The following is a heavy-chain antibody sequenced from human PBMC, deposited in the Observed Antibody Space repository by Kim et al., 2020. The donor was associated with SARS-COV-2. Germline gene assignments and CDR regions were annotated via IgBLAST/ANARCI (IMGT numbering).Heavy chain of an antibody. J-gene: IGHJ6*02. Sequence: GGSLRLSCAVSGFTVGDYAMTWVRQAPGKGLEWVGFSRSRGYGGTAEYAASVRGRFTISRDDSKSIAYLQMNSLKTEDTAVYYCTREKIDDVFGYYYYYGLDVWGHGTTVTVSS. D-gene: IGHD3-10*01. CDR3: TREKIDDVFGYYYYYGLDV. V-gene: IGHV3-49*04. CDR2: SRSRGYGGTA. CDR1: GFTVGDYA.